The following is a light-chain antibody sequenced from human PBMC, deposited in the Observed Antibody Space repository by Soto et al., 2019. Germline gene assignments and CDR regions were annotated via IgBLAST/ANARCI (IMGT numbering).Light chain of an antibody. J-gene: IGKJ1*01. Sequence: EIVLTQSPATLSLSPGERATLSCRASQSVSSYLACYQQKPGQAPRLLIYDASNRATAIPPRFSGSGSGTDFPLTISSLEPEDFPVYYRQPRSTRPGTFGHGTKVDIK. CDR3: QPRSTRPGT. CDR1: QSVSSY. V-gene: IGKV3-11*01. CDR2: DAS.